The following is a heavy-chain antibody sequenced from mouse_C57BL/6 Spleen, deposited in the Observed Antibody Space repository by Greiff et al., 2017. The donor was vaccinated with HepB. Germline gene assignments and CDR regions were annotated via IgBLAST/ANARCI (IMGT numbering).Heavy chain of an antibody. D-gene: IGHD2-4*01. Sequence: QVQLQQPGAELVRPGSSVKLSCKASGYTFTSYWMHWVKQRPIQGLEWIGNIDPSDSETHYNQKFKDKATLTVDKSSSTAYMQRSSLTSEDSAVYYCARGRISDDDDAFAYWGQGTLVTVSA. J-gene: IGHJ3*01. CDR3: ARGRISDDDDAFAY. V-gene: IGHV1-52*01. CDR1: GYTFTSYW. CDR2: IDPSDSET.